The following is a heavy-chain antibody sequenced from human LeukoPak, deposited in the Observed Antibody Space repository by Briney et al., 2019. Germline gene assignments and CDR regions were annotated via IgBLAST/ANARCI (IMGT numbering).Heavy chain of an antibody. CDR3: ARAPSMVRGVIIHRGDNWFDP. D-gene: IGHD3-10*01. CDR2: IYYSGST. CDR1: DGSISNYY. Sequence: SETLSLTCSVSDGSISNYYWSWIRQPPGKGLEWIGYIYYSGSTHYNPSLKSRVTISLDKSKNQFSLKVTSVTAADTALYYCARAPSMVRGVIIHRGDNWFDPWGQGTLVTASS. J-gene: IGHJ5*02. V-gene: IGHV4-59*01.